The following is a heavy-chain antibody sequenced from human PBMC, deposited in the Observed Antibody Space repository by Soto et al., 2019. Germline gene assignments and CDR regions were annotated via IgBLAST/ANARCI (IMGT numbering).Heavy chain of an antibody. J-gene: IGHJ3*02. Sequence: GGSLRLSCAGSGFTFSNYAMSWVRQAPGKGLEWVSGISASGGATYYADSVKGRFTISRDNSKNTLYLQMNSLRAEDTAVYYCAKSSSGWYRLFAFDIWGQGTMVTVSS. D-gene: IGHD6-19*01. CDR3: AKSSSGWYRLFAFDI. CDR2: ISASGGAT. V-gene: IGHV3-23*01. CDR1: GFTFSNYA.